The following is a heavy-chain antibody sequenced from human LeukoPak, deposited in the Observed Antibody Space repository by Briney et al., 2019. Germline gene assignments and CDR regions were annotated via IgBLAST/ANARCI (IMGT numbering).Heavy chain of an antibody. CDR1: GFTFDDYG. Sequence: GVSLRLSCEASGFTFDDYGMSWVRQSTGKGLEWVSAITNWNGGSTGYADSVRGRFTISRDNAKNSLYLQMNSLRAEDTALYYCARCSRSSTDCYSAFDIWGQGTMVTVSS. D-gene: IGHD2-2*02. CDR2: ITNWNGGST. V-gene: IGHV3-20*04. J-gene: IGHJ3*02. CDR3: ARCSRSSTDCYSAFDI.